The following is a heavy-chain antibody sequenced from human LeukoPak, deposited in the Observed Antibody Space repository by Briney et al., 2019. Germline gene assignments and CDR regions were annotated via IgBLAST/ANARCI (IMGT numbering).Heavy chain of an antibody. Sequence: GGSLRLSCAASGFTFSSYSMNWVRQAPGKGLEWVSSVTSNDYILYADSMKGRFTISRDNAKNSLFLQMNSLSAADTAVYYCARHPYCSSTTCYGIDYWGRGTLVAVSS. J-gene: IGHJ4*02. V-gene: IGHV3-21*01. CDR3: ARHPYCSSTTCYGIDY. D-gene: IGHD2-2*01. CDR2: VTSNDYI. CDR1: GFTFSSYS.